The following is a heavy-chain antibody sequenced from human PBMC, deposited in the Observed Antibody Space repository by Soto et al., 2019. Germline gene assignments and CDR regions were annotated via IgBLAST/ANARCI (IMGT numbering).Heavy chain of an antibody. V-gene: IGHV3-21*01. J-gene: IGHJ3*02. Sequence: GGSLRLSCAASGFTFSSYSMNWVRQAPGKGLEWVSSISSSSSYIYYADSVKGRFTISRDNAKNSLFLQMNSLRAEDTAVYYCARGYHYYDSSGYDKWDAFDIWGQGTMVTVSS. CDR1: GFTFSSYS. CDR3: ARGYHYYDSSGYDKWDAFDI. CDR2: ISSSSSYI. D-gene: IGHD3-22*01.